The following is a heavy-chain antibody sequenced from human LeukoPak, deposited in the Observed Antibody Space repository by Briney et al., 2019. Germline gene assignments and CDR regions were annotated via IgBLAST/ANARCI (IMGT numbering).Heavy chain of an antibody. CDR3: ARDRPYYYGSGSYYPHNDY. CDR2: ISSSSSYI. V-gene: IGHV3-21*01. J-gene: IGHJ4*02. D-gene: IGHD3-10*01. CDR1: GFTFSSYS. Sequence: PGGSLRLSCAASGFTFSSYSMNWVRQAPGKGLEWVSSISSSSSYIYYADSVKGRFTISRDNAKNSLYLQMNSLRAEDTAVYYCARDRPYYYGSGSYYPHNDYWGQGTLVTVSP.